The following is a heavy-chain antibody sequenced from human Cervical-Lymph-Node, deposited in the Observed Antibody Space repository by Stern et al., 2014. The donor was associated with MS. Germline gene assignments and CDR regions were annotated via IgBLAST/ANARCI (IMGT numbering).Heavy chain of an antibody. V-gene: IGHV1-18*01. CDR3: ARVFHYGSFDY. Sequence: QLVQSGAEVKKPGASVKVPCKASGYTFSSYGISWVRQAPGQGLEYMGWISAYNGNTNYAPKFHGRVTMTTDTSSTTAYMELTSLESDDTAMYYCARVFHYGSFDYWGQGILVTVSS. CDR1: GYTFSSYG. D-gene: IGHD4-17*01. CDR2: ISAYNGNT. J-gene: IGHJ4*02.